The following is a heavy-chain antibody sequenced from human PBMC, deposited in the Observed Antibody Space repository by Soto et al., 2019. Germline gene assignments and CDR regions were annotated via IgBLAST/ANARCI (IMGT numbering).Heavy chain of an antibody. V-gene: IGHV3-23*01. D-gene: IGHD3-9*01. CDR1: GFTFSSYA. Sequence: EVQLLESGGGLVQPGGSLRLSCAASGFTFSSYAMSWVRQAPGKGLEWVSAISGSGGSTYYADSVKGRFTISRDNSKNTQYLQMNSLRAEDTAVYYCAKPPEEKGSRYFDCLLHRNYFDYWGQGTLVTVSS. CDR2: ISGSGGST. CDR3: AKPPEEKGSRYFDCLLHRNYFDY. J-gene: IGHJ4*02.